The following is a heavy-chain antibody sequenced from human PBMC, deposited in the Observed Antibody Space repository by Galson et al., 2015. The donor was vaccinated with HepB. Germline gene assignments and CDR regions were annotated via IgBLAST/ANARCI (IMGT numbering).Heavy chain of an antibody. J-gene: IGHJ6*02. CDR3: AQITGWDTAWSDDYGMDV. CDR1: GFTFSSYW. V-gene: IGHV3-74*01. D-gene: IGHD5-18*01. Sequence: SLRLSCAASGFTFSSYWMHWVRQAPGKGLVWVSRINSDGSSTSYADSVKGRFTISRDNAKNTLYLQMNSLRAEDTAVYYCAQITGWDTAWSDDYGMDVWGQGTTVTVSS. CDR2: INSDGSST.